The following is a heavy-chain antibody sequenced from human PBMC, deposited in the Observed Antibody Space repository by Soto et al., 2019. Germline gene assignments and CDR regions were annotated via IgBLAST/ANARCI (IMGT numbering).Heavy chain of an antibody. J-gene: IGHJ3*02. CDR3: ATWLLREHAFDI. V-gene: IGHV3-53*01. Sequence: GGSLRLSCAASGFSFSGKNYLTWVRQAPGKGLEWVSALYSSDGTYYADSVKGRFTVSRDNSKNTFYLQLHSLRPEDTALHFCATWLLREHAFDIWSLGTMGTVSS. CDR1: GFSFSGKNY. CDR2: LYSSDGT. D-gene: IGHD2-15*01.